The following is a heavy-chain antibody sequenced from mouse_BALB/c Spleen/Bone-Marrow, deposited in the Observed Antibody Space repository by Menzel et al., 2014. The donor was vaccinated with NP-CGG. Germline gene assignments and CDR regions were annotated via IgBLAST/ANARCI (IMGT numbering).Heavy chain of an antibody. V-gene: IGHV1-15*01. J-gene: IGHJ2*01. CDR1: GFTFTDYE. CDR3: TREKVGDFDY. CDR2: IHPGSGGT. Sequence: VQLQQSGAELVRPGASVQLSCKSLGFTFTDYEMHWVKQTPAHGLEWIGTIHPGSGGTAYNLKFKGKATLTADKSSGTAYMELSSLTSEDSAVYYCTREKVGDFDYWGQGTTLTISS.